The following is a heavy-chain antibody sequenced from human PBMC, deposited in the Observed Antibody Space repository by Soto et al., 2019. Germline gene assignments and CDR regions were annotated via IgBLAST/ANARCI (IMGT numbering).Heavy chain of an antibody. D-gene: IGHD3-3*01. J-gene: IGHJ3*02. CDR3: ARDSTIFGVSYDAFDI. CDR1: GGSISSYY. CDR2: IYYSGST. Sequence: SETLSLTCTVSGGSISSYYWSWIRQPPGKGLEWIGYIYYSGSTNYNPSLKSRVTISVDTSKNQFSLKLSSVTAADTAVYYCARDSTIFGVSYDAFDIWGQGTMVTVSS. V-gene: IGHV4-59*01.